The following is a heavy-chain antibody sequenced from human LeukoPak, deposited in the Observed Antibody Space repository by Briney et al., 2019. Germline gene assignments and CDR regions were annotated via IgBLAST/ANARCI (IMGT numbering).Heavy chain of an antibody. D-gene: IGHD5-24*01. J-gene: IGHJ4*02. V-gene: IGHV5-51*01. CDR3: VLKGGVEMATGEFGY. CDR1: GYSFTSYW. CDR2: IYPGDSDT. Sequence: GESLKISCKGSGYSFTSYWIGWVRQMPGKGLEWMGIIYPGDSDTRYSPSFQGQVTISADKSISTAYLQWSSLKASDTAMYYCVLKGGVEMATGEFGYWGQGTLVTVSS.